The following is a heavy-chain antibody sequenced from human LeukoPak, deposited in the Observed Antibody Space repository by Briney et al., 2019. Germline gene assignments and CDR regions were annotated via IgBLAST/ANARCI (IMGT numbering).Heavy chain of an antibody. CDR2: IFGRGDRT. D-gene: IGHD3-16*01. V-gene: IGHV3-23*01. Sequence: GGSLRLSCEASGFTFSSYGMTWVRQAPGKGLEWVSHIFGRGDRTYYADSVKGRFTISRDNSKNTLFLQMNSLAAEDTAVYYCARGFSYAYDYWGQGTLVTVSS. CDR1: GFTFSSYG. CDR3: ARGFSYAYDY. J-gene: IGHJ4*02.